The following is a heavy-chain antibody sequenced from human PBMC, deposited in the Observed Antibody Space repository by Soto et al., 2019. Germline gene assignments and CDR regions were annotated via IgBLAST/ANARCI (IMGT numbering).Heavy chain of an antibody. D-gene: IGHD3-22*01. CDR1: GFTFSSYS. V-gene: IGHV3-21*01. CDR2: ISSSSSYI. J-gene: IGHJ4*02. Sequence: PGGSLRLSYAASGFTFSSYSMNWVRQAPGKGLEWVSSISSSSSYIYYADSAKGRFTISRDNAKNSLYLQMNCLRAEDTAVYYCARAWYYYDSSGYWYYFDYWAQGTLVTVS. CDR3: ARAWYYYDSSGYWYYFDY.